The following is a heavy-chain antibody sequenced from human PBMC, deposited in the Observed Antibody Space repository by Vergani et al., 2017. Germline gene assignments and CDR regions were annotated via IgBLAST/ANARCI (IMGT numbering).Heavy chain of an antibody. CDR3: AIAPAYYGSGSPVPNYYCMDV. D-gene: IGHD3-10*01. CDR1: GGTFSSYA. Sequence: QVQLVQSGAEVKKPGSSVKVSCKASGGTFSSYAISWVRQAPGQGLEWMGRIIPIFGTANYAQKFQGRVTITADESTSTAYMELSSLRSEDTAVYYCAIAPAYYGSGSPVPNYYCMDVWGQGTTVTVSS. J-gene: IGHJ6*02. CDR2: IIPIFGTA. V-gene: IGHV1-69*13.